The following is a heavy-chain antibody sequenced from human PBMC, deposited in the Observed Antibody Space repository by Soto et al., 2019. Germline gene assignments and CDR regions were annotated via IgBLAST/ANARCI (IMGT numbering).Heavy chain of an antibody. Sequence: ASVKVTCKASGYTFTSYAMHWVRQAPGQRLEWMGWINAGNGNTKYSQKFQGRVTITRDTSASTAYMELSSLRSEGTAVYYCARAFIAAAGTGPKDDYWGQGTLVTDS. J-gene: IGHJ4*02. CDR3: ARAFIAAAGTGPKDDY. CDR1: GYTFTSYA. V-gene: IGHV1-3*01. D-gene: IGHD6-13*01. CDR2: INAGNGNT.